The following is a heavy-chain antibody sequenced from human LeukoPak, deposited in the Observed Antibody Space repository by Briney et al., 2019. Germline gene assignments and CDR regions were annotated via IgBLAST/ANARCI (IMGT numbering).Heavy chain of an antibody. D-gene: IGHD2-2*01. Sequence: QPGGSLRLSCAASGFTFSSYAMSWVRQAPGKGLEWVSAISGSGGSTYYADSVKGRFTISRDNSKSTLYLQMNSLRAEDTAVYYCAKDLLLVPAAKIDYWGQGTLVTVSS. CDR3: AKDLLLVPAAKIDY. CDR1: GFTFSSYA. J-gene: IGHJ4*02. V-gene: IGHV3-23*01. CDR2: ISGSGGST.